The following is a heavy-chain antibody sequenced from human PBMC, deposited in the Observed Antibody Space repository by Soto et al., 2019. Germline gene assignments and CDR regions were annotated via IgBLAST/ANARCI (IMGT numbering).Heavy chain of an antibody. CDR1: GFTFSSYA. Sequence: PGGSLRLSCAASGFTFSSYAMSWVRQAPGKGLEWVSAISGSGGSTYYADSVKGRFTISRDNSKNTLYLQMNSLRAEDTAVYYCAKGGTRATDYGDYRDAFDIWGQGTMVTVSS. J-gene: IGHJ3*02. CDR2: ISGSGGST. V-gene: IGHV3-23*01. D-gene: IGHD4-17*01. CDR3: AKGGTRATDYGDYRDAFDI.